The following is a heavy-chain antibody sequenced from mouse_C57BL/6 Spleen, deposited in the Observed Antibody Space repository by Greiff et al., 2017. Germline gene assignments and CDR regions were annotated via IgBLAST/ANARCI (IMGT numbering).Heavy chain of an antibody. J-gene: IGHJ3*01. CDR2: IDPSDSYT. CDR3: ARTEGNHPPWFAY. Sequence: QVQLQQPGAELVMPGASVKLSCKASGYTFTSYWMHWVKQRPGQGLEWIGEIDPSDSYTNYNQKFKGKATLTVDKSSSTAYMQLSSLTSEDSAVYYCARTEGNHPPWFAYWGQGTLVTVSA. D-gene: IGHD2-1*01. V-gene: IGHV1-69*01. CDR1: GYTFTSYW.